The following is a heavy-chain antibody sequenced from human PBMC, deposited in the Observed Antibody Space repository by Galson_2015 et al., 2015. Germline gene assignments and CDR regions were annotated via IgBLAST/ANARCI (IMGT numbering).Heavy chain of an antibody. J-gene: IGHJ6*04. CDR1: GFTFSSYE. CDR3: ARVAGITMVRGVIGV. CDR2: ISSSGSTI. D-gene: IGHD3-10*01. V-gene: IGHV3-48*03. Sequence: SLRLSCAASGFTFSSYEMNWVRQAPGKGLEWVSYISSSGSTIYYADSVKGRFTISRDNAKNSLYLQMNSLRAEDTAVYYCARVAGITMVRGVIGVWGKGTTVTVSS.